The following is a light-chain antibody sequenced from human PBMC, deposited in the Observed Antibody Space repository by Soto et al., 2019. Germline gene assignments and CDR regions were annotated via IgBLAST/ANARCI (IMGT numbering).Light chain of an antibody. CDR3: QQANSFPLT. CDR2: AAS. J-gene: IGKJ4*01. V-gene: IGKV1-39*01. CDR1: QSINNF. Sequence: DIQMTQSPSSLSAPVGDRVTITCRASQSINNFLNWYQQKPGKAPKLLIYAASSLQSGVPSRFSGSGSGTDFTLTISSLQPEDFATYYCQQANSFPLTFGGGTKVDIK.